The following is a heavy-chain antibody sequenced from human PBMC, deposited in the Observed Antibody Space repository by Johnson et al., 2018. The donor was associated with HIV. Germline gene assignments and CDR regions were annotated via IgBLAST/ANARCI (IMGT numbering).Heavy chain of an antibody. D-gene: IGHD3-16*01. CDR1: AFSFSKYA. Sequence: VQLVESGGGLVQPGQSLRLSCAASAFSFSKYAMTWVRQAPGKGLEGVSRITGSGVTTYYTNSVKGRFTISRDNSKNTLYLQMNSLRAEDTAVYYCARDRHGTWGDAFDIWGQGTMVTVSS. CDR2: ITGSGVTT. CDR3: ARDRHGTWGDAFDI. V-gene: IGHV3-23*04. J-gene: IGHJ3*02.